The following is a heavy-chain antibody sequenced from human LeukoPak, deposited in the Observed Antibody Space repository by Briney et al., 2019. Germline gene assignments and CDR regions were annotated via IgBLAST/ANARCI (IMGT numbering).Heavy chain of an antibody. V-gene: IGHV1-69*06. CDR1: GGTFSSYA. Sequence: ASVKVSCKASGGTFSSYAISWVRQAPGQGLEWMGGIIPIFGTANYAQRFQGRVTITADKSTSTAYMELSSLRSEDTAVYYCASTVAHYYYMDVWGKGTTVTASS. CDR2: IIPIFGTA. CDR3: ASTVAHYYYMDV. J-gene: IGHJ6*03. D-gene: IGHD4-23*01.